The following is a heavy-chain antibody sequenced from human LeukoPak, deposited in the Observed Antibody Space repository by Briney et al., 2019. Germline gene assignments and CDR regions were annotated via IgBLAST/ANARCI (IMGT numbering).Heavy chain of an antibody. CDR2: ISGSGGST. Sequence: PGGSLRLSCAASGFTFSNYAMSWVRQAPGKGLEWVSAISGSGGSTYYADSVKGRFTISRDNSKNTLYLQMNSLRAEDTAVYYCAKGIRPSYDSSGYYYFSSIGNWGRGTLVTVSS. V-gene: IGHV3-23*01. CDR3: AKGIRPSYDSSGYYYFSSIGN. J-gene: IGHJ4*02. D-gene: IGHD3-22*01. CDR1: GFTFSNYA.